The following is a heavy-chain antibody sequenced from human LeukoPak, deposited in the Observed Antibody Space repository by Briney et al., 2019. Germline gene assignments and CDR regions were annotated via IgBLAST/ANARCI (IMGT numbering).Heavy chain of an antibody. D-gene: IGHD6-19*01. CDR1: GFTFSSYG. Sequence: GGSLRLSCAASGFTFSSYGMHWVRQAPGKGLEWVAVISYDGSNKYYADSVKGRITISRDNSKNTLYLQMNSLRAEDTAVYYCAKDSSGWYNWFDPWGQGTLVTVSS. CDR3: AKDSSGWYNWFDP. CDR2: ISYDGSNK. J-gene: IGHJ5*02. V-gene: IGHV3-30*18.